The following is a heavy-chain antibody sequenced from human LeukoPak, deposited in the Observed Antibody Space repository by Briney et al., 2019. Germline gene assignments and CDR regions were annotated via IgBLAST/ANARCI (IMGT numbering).Heavy chain of an antibody. J-gene: IGHJ6*02. CDR3: ARVGTAPYYYYGMDV. CDR1: GGSISSYY. Sequence: SETLSLTCTVSGGSISSYYWSWIRQPAGKGLEWIGRIYTSGSTNYNPSLKSRVTMSVDTSKNQFSLKLSSVTATDTAVYYCARVGTAPYYYYGMDVWGQGTTVTVSS. V-gene: IGHV4-4*07. D-gene: IGHD5-18*01. CDR2: IYTSGST.